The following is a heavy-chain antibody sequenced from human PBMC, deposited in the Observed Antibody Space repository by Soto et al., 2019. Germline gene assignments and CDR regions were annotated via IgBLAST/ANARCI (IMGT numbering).Heavy chain of an antibody. CDR2: IYSGGST. J-gene: IGHJ5*01. Sequence: EVQLVETGGGVIQPGGSLKLSCVVSGFTVSSNYMSWVRQAPGKGLEWVSVIYSGGSTYNADSVKGRFTISRDNSKNTLFLQMNTLRVEDTAVYYCVREKKRYNSSWYSFGSWGQGTLVIVSS. CDR3: VREKKRYNSSWYSFGS. CDR1: GFTVSSNY. V-gene: IGHV3-53*02. D-gene: IGHD6-13*01.